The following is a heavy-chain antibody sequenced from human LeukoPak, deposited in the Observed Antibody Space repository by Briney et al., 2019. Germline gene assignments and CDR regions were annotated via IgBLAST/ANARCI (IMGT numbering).Heavy chain of an antibody. CDR3: ARDNCSSTSCYNNYFDY. D-gene: IGHD2-2*02. Sequence: SETLSLTXTVSGGSISSYYWSWIRQPAGKGLEWIRRIYTSGSTNYNPSLKSRVTMSVDTSKNQFSLKLSSVTAADTAVYYCARDNCSSTSCYNNYFDYWGQGTLVTVSS. J-gene: IGHJ4*02. CDR1: GGSISSYY. CDR2: IYTSGST. V-gene: IGHV4-4*07.